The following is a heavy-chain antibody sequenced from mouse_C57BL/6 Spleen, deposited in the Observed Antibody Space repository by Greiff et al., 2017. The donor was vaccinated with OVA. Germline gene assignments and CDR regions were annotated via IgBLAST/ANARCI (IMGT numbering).Heavy chain of an antibody. CDR3: ASTTRGWFAY. CDR1: GYTFTSYW. Sequence: QVQLQQPGAELVKPGASVKLSCKASGYTFTSYWMHWVKQRPGQGLEWIGMIHPNSGSTNYNEKFKSKATLTVDKSSSTAYMQLSSLTAEDSAIYYCASTTRGWFAYWGQGTLVTVSA. CDR2: IHPNSGST. J-gene: IGHJ3*01. V-gene: IGHV1-64*01. D-gene: IGHD2-12*01.